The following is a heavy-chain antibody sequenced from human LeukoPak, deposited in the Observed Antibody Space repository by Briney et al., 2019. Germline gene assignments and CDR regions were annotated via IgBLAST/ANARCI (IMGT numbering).Heavy chain of an antibody. V-gene: IGHV1-46*01. CDR3: AKDLYHRYYHNSGHAFDY. CDR2: INPSGGST. J-gene: IGHJ4*02. CDR1: GYTFTSYN. Sequence: ASVKVSCKASGYTFTSYNMHWVRQAPGQGLEWMGIINPSGGSTNYAQKFQGRVTMTRDTSTSTVYMELSSLRSEDTAVYYCAKDLYHRYYHNSGHAFDYWGLGTLVTVSS. D-gene: IGHD3-22*01.